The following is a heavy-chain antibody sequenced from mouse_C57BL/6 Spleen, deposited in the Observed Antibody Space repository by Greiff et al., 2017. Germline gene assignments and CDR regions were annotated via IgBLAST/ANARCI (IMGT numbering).Heavy chain of an antibody. J-gene: IGHJ2*01. CDR2: INTNNGGT. Sequence: EVQLQQSGPELVKPGASVKISCKASGYTFTDYYMNWVKQSHGKSLAWIGAINTNNGGTSYNQRFKGKATLTVAKSSSTAYLELRSLTSEDSAVYYCARDGAGTYYYDYWGQGTTLSASS. CDR3: ARDGAGTYYYDY. CDR1: GYTFTDYY. V-gene: IGHV1-26*01. D-gene: IGHD4-1*01.